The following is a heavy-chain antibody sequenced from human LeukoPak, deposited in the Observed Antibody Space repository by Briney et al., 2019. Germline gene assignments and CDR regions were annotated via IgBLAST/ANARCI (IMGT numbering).Heavy chain of an antibody. CDR2: IRYDGSNK. J-gene: IGHJ4*02. CDR1: GFTFNSYG. D-gene: IGHD5-12*01. Sequence: PGGSLRLSCAASGFTFNSYGMHWVRQAPGKGLEWVAFIRYDGSNKYYADSGKGRFTISRDNSKNTLYLQMTSLRAEATAVYYCAKHRRVATIRAPFDYWGQGTLVTVSS. V-gene: IGHV3-30*02. CDR3: AKHRRVATIRAPFDY.